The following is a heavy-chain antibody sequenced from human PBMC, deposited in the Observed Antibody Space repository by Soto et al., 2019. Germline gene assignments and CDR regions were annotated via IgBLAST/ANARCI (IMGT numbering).Heavy chain of an antibody. CDR3: ARDRQGPAAINYYYYSMDV. CDR2: IYSGGST. CDR1: GFTVSSNY. V-gene: IGHV3-66*01. J-gene: IGHJ6*03. D-gene: IGHD2-2*01. Sequence: EVQLVESGGGLVQPGGSLRLSCAASGFTVSSNYMSWVRQAPGKGLEWVSVIYSGGSTYYADSVKGRFTISRDNSKNTLYLQMNSLRAEDTAVYYCARDRQGPAAINYYYYSMDVWGKGTTVTVSS.